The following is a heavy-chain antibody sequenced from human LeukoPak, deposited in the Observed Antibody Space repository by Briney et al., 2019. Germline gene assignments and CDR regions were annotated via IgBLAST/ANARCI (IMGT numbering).Heavy chain of an antibody. CDR2: IYYSGTT. V-gene: IGHV4-59*01. J-gene: IGHJ4*02. D-gene: IGHD3-3*01. CDR1: GGSLSPYY. Sequence: SETLSLTCTVSGGSLSPYYWIWIRQPPGKELEYIGYIYYSGTTNYNPSLKSRVTISVDTSKNQFSLKLSSVTAADTAVYYCASYDFWSGSAVGGFDYWGQGTLVTVSS. CDR3: ASYDFWSGSAVGGFDY.